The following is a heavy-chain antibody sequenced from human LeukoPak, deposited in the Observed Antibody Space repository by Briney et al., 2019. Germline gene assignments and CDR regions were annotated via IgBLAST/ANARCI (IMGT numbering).Heavy chain of an antibody. CDR2: IYYSGST. CDR1: GGSISSYY. Sequence: TSETLSLTCTVSGGSISSYYWSWIRQPPGKGLEWIGYIYYSGSTNYNPSLRSRVTISVDTSKNQFSLKLSSVTAADTAVYYCARSSGSYGPNWFDHWGQGTLVTVSS. CDR3: ARSSGSYGPNWFDH. J-gene: IGHJ5*02. V-gene: IGHV4-59*01. D-gene: IGHD1-26*01.